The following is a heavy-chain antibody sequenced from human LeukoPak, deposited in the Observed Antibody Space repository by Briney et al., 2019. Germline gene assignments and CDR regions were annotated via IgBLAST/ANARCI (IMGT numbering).Heavy chain of an antibody. CDR2: IYYSGST. CDR3: ARVKAVAGTMGAFDI. Sequence: SETLSLTCTVSGGSISSYYWSWIRKPPGKGLEWIGYIYYSGSTNYNPSLKSRVTISVDTSKNQFSLKLSSVTAADTAVYYCARVKAVAGTMGAFDIWGQGTMVTVPS. V-gene: IGHV4-59*01. D-gene: IGHD6-19*01. CDR1: GGSISSYY. J-gene: IGHJ3*02.